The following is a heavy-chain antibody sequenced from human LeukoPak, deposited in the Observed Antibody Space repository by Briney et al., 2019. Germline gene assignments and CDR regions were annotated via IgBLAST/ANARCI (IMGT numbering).Heavy chain of an antibody. D-gene: IGHD6-19*01. CDR3: ATYSSGSPAEYFQH. J-gene: IGHJ1*01. CDR2: INPNSGGT. V-gene: IGHV1-2*02. Sequence: ASVKVSCKASGYTFTGYYMHWVRQAPGQGLEWMGWINPNSGGTNYAQKFQGRVTMTGDTSISTAYMELSRLRSDDTAVYYCATYSSGSPAEYFQHWGQGTLVTVSS. CDR1: GYTFTGYY.